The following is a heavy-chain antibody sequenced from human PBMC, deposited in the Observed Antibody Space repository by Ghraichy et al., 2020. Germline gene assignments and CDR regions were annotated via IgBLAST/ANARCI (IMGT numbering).Heavy chain of an antibody. J-gene: IGHJ6*02. CDR3: ATGAEFGWFLRPPKYYYYYYGMDV. Sequence: ASVKVSCKVSGYTLTELSMHWVRQAPGKGLEWMGGFDPEDGETIYAQKFQGRVTMTEDTSTDTAYMELSSLRSEDTAVYYCATGAEFGWFLRPPKYYYYYYGMDVWGQGTTVTVSS. V-gene: IGHV1-24*01. D-gene: IGHD3-16*01. CDR1: GYTLTELS. CDR2: FDPEDGET.